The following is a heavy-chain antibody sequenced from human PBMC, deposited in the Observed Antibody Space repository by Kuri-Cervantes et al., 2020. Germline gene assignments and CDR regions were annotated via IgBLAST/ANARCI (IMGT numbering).Heavy chain of an antibody. CDR3: AREGDSGYDRETSYFDY. V-gene: IGHV4-34*01. D-gene: IGHD5-12*01. Sequence: SETLSLTCAVYGGSFSGYYWSWIRQPPGKGLEWIEEINHSGITKYNPSLRSRVTISVDTSKKQFSLKLTSVTAADTAVYYCAREGDSGYDRETSYFDYWGQGTLVTVSS. CDR1: GGSFSGYY. J-gene: IGHJ4*02. CDR2: INHSGIT.